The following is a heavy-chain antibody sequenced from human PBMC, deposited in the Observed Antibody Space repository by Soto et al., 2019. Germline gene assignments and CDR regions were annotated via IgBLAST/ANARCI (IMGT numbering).Heavy chain of an antibody. Sequence: GGSLRLSCAASGFTFSDYYMSWIRQAPGKGLEWVSYISSSGSTIYYADSVKGRFTISRDNAKNSLYLQMNSLRAEDTAVYYCAREWHYYDSSGSRNWFDPWGQGTLVTVSS. D-gene: IGHD3-22*01. CDR3: AREWHYYDSSGSRNWFDP. V-gene: IGHV3-11*01. CDR2: ISSSGSTI. J-gene: IGHJ5*02. CDR1: GFTFSDYY.